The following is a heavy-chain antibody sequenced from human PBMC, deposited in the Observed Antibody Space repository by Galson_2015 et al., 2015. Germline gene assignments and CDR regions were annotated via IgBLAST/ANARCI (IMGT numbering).Heavy chain of an antibody. CDR3: AKDLGYTSGTYFNAQEGFFDL. V-gene: IGHV3-23*01. J-gene: IGHJ2*01. D-gene: IGHD3-10*01. Sequence: SLRLSCAASGFTFSTYAMSWVRQAPGKGLEWVSATTASGRSTYYADSVKGRFTISRDNSKNTLYLQMNTLRAEDTAVYYCAKDLGYTSGTYFNAQEGFFDLWGRGTLVTVSS. CDR2: TTASGRST. CDR1: GFTFSTYA.